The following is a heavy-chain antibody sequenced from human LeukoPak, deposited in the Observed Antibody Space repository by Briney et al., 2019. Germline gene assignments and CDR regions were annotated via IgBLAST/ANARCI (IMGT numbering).Heavy chain of an antibody. CDR2: INSDGSIT. CDR3: ARDAVDTANAV. D-gene: IGHD5-18*01. Sequence: GGSLRLSCAASGFTFTTYWMHWVRQAPGKGLVWVSHINSDGSITGYADSVKGRFTISRDNAKNTLYLQMNSLRAEDTAVYYCARDAVDTANAVWGQGTTVTVSS. CDR1: GFTFTTYW. J-gene: IGHJ6*02. V-gene: IGHV3-74*01.